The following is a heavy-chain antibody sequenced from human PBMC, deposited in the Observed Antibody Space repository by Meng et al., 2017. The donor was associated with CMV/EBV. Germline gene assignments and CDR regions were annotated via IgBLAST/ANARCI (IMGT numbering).Heavy chain of an antibody. D-gene: IGHD4-11*01. J-gene: IGHJ6*02. V-gene: IGHV3-21*01. CDR3: ARVGYSNYEPLYYYYGMDV. Sequence: GGSLRLSCAASGFTFSSYSMNWVRQAPGKGLEWVSSISSSSSYIYYAGSVKGRFTISRDNAKNSLYLQMNSLRAEDTAVYYCARVGYSNYEPLYYYYGMDVWGQGTTVTVSS. CDR1: GFTFSSYS. CDR2: ISSSSSYI.